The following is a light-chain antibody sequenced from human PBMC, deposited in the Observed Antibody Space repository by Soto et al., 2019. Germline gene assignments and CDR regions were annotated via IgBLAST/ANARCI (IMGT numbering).Light chain of an antibody. Sequence: DIQLTQSPSTLSSSVGDRVTITCRASQSISSWLAWYQQKPGKAPKLLIYDASSLESGVPSRFSGSGSWTEFTLTISSLQPDDFATYYCQQYNSYSRWTFGQGTKVDIK. V-gene: IGKV1-5*01. CDR3: QQYNSYSRWT. CDR2: DAS. J-gene: IGKJ1*01. CDR1: QSISSW.